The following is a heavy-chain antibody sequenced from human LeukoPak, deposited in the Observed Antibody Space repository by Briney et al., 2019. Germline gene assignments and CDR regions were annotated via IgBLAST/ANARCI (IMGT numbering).Heavy chain of an antibody. CDR3: AKGEGGDYYDFWSGYLGFDY. CDR2: IRYDGSNK. Sequence: GGSLRLSCAASGFTFSSYGMHWVRQAQGKGLEWVAFIRYDGSNKYYADSVKGRFTISRDNSKNTLYLQMNSLRAEDTAVYYCAKGEGGDYYDFWSGYLGFDYWGQGTLVTVSS. CDR1: GFTFSSYG. V-gene: IGHV3-30*02. D-gene: IGHD3-3*01. J-gene: IGHJ4*02.